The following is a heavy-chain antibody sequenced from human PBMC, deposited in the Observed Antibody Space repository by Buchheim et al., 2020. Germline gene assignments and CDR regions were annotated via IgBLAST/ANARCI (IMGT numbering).Heavy chain of an antibody. CDR3: ARGIAATANPNWFDP. Sequence: EVQLVESGGGLVQPGGSLRLSCAASGFSFSSYWMHWVRQAPGRGLVWVSRITSDGSGTGYADSVTGRFTLSRDNAKNTLYLQMNSLSPEDTAVYFCARGIAATANPNWFDPWGQGTL. CDR2: ITSDGSGT. V-gene: IGHV3-74*01. CDR1: GFSFSSYW. D-gene: IGHD6-25*01. J-gene: IGHJ5*02.